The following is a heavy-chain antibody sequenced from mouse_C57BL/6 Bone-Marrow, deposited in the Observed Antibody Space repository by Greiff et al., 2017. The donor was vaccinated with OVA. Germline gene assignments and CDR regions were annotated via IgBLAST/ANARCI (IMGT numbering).Heavy chain of an antibody. V-gene: IGHV1-26*01. CDR3: ARENYGYDGNFDY. J-gene: IGHJ2*01. Sequence: VQLQQSGPELVKPGASVKISCKASGYTFTDYYMNWVKQSHGKSLEWIGDINPNNGGTSYNQKFKGKATLTVDKSSSTAYMELRSLTSEDSAVYYCARENYGYDGNFDYWGQGTTLTVSS. CDR2: INPNNGGT. D-gene: IGHD2-2*01. CDR1: GYTFTDYY.